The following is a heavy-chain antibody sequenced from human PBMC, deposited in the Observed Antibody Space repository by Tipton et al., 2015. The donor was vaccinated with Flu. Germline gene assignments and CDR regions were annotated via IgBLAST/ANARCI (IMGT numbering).Heavy chain of an antibody. V-gene: IGHV4-59*08. CDR3: ARDSSAHYGMDV. Sequence: LRLSCTVSGGSISSYYWSWIRQPPGKGLEWNGYIYYSGSTKYNPSLKSRVTISVDTSKNQFSLKLSAVTAADTAVYYCARDSSAHYGMDVWGQGTTVTVSS. CDR2: IYYSGST. J-gene: IGHJ6*02. CDR1: GGSISSYY.